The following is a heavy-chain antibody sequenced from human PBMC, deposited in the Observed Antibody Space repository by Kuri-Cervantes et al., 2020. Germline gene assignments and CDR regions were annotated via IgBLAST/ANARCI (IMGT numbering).Heavy chain of an antibody. CDR1: GFTVSTNY. CDR3: ARVLESWYLDY. D-gene: IGHD5-24*01. J-gene: IGHJ4*02. CDR2: ISSSSSYI. V-gene: IGHV3-21*04. Sequence: GGSLRLSCAASGFTVSTNYMSWVRQAPGKGLEWVSSISSSSSYIYYADSVKGRFTISRDNAKNSLYLQMNSLRAEDTAVYYCARVLESWYLDYWGQGTLVTVSS.